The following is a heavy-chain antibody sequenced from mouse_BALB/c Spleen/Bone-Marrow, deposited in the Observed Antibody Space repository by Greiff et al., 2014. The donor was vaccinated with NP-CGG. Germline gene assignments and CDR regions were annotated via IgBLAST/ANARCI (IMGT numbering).Heavy chain of an antibody. CDR2: IVPSSGYT. V-gene: IGHV1-4*02. CDR3: AREARADAWFPN. J-gene: IGHJ3*01. CDR1: GYTFTSYT. Sequence: QVQLQQSGAELARPGASVKMSCKASGYTFTSYTIQWVKRRPGQGLEWVGYIVPSSGYTDYNQKFKDKTTLTADKSSSTAYMQLRSMTSADSAVYDYAREARADAWFPNWGQGTLVTVSA.